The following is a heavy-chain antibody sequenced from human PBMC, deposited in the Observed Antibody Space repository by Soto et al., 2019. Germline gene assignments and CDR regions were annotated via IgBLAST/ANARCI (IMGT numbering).Heavy chain of an antibody. Sequence: QVQLLESGGGVVQPGRSLRLSCAASGFSFSSYAMHWVRQAPGKGLEWVAVMSFDGKGKHYADSVKGRFTISRDENETTLFLQMNSLSPEDTAVYYCARDRYLHCYALDYWGQGSLVSVSS. V-gene: IGHV3-30*03. J-gene: IGHJ4*02. CDR1: GFSFSSYA. D-gene: IGHD3-9*01. CDR3: ARDRYLHCYALDY. CDR2: MSFDGKGK.